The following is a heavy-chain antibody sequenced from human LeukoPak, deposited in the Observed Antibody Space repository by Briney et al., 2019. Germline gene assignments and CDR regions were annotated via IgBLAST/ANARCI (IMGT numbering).Heavy chain of an antibody. D-gene: IGHD3-9*01. CDR3: AKVGPVLRYFDWLSAGDY. Sequence: GGSLRLSCAASGFTFSSYAMSWVRQAPGKGLEWVSGISGGGGSTYYADSVKGRFTISRDNPKNTLYLQMNSLRVEDTAVYYCAKVGPVLRYFDWLSAGDYWGQGTLLTVSS. CDR2: ISGGGGST. J-gene: IGHJ4*02. CDR1: GFTFSSYA. V-gene: IGHV3-23*01.